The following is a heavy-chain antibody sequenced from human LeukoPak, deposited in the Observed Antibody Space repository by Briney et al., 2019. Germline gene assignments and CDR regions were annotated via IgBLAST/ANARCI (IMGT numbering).Heavy chain of an antibody. J-gene: IGHJ4*02. CDR3: ARSVVNDY. CDR1: GLIFSSYA. Sequence: GGSLRLSCAASGLIFSSYAMSWVRQAPGKGLEWVSAISGSGGSTYYADSVKGRFTISRDNSKNALYLQMNILRAEDTAVYYCARSVVNDYWGQGTLVTVSS. V-gene: IGHV3-23*01. D-gene: IGHD3-22*01. CDR2: ISGSGGST.